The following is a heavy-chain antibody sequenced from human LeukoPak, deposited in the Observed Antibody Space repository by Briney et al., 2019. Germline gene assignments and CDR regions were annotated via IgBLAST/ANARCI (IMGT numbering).Heavy chain of an antibody. CDR2: ISSNGDIT. V-gene: IGHV3-64*01. J-gene: IGHJ3*02. CDR3: ARGPQPYDDSGSRAFDI. D-gene: IGHD4-17*01. Sequence: GSLRLSCPASGLTFSDYAMHWVRQAPGKKLEYVSTISSNGDITYYATSVEGRFTISRDNSKNTLFLQLGSLRAEDMAVYYCARGPQPYDDSGSRAFDIWGQGAMVTVSS. CDR1: GLTFSDYA.